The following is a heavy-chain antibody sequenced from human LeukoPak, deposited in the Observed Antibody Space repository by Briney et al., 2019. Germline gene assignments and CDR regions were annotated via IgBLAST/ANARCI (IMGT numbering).Heavy chain of an antibody. V-gene: IGHV3-11*01. Sequence: KPGGSLRLSCAASGFTFSDYYMSWIRQAPGKGLEWVSYISSSGSTIYYADSVKGRFTISRDNAKNSLYLQMNSLRAEDTAAYYCARRDGYNSQNYYYGMDVWGQGTTVTVSS. CDR3: ARRDGYNSQNYYYGMDV. CDR2: ISSSGSTI. CDR1: GFTFSDYY. D-gene: IGHD5-12*01. J-gene: IGHJ6*02.